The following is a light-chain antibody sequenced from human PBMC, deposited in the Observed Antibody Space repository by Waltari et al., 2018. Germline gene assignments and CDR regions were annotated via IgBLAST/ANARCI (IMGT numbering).Light chain of an antibody. CDR1: QSLLNIHVNTY. V-gene: IGKV2D-29*01. CDR2: EVS. Sequence: SLSVTPGQPASISCRSSQSLLNIHVNTYLYWYVHKPGQPPQLLIHEVSNRFSGVPVSLSGSGSGTDFTLKISRVEAEDVGVYYCMKSTPLPLAFEPGTKVEI. J-gene: IGKJ1*01. CDR3: MKSTPLPLA.